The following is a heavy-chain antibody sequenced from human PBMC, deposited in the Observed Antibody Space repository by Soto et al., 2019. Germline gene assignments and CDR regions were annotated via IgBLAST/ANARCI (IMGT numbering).Heavy chain of an antibody. J-gene: IGHJ5*02. CDR1: GYTFTSYD. Sequence: QVQLVQSGAEVKKPGASVKVSCKASGYTFTSYDIKWVRQATGQGLEWLGWMNPNSGNTGYAQKFQGRVTMTRNTSISTAYIELSSLRSEDTAGYYFARGAILNWFDPWCQGTLVTVSS. CDR2: MNPNSGNT. CDR3: ARGAILNWFDP. D-gene: IGHD3-3*01. V-gene: IGHV1-8*01.